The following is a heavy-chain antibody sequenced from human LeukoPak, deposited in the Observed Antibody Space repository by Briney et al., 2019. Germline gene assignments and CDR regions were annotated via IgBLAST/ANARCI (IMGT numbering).Heavy chain of an antibody. V-gene: IGHV3-33*01. Sequence: GGSLRLSCAASGFTFSTYGMHWVRQAPRRALEWVAVIWYDGTNKYYGDSVKGRFTISRDNSKNTLYLQMNSLRAEDTAVYYCARMVRGVIPGDYWGQGTLVTVSS. J-gene: IGHJ4*02. CDR2: IWYDGTNK. D-gene: IGHD3-10*01. CDR3: ARMVRGVIPGDY. CDR1: GFTFSTYG.